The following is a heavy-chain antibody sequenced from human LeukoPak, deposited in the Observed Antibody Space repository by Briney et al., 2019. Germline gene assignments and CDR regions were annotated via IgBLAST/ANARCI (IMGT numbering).Heavy chain of an antibody. CDR2: ISSNGGST. CDR3: VRGGSYYLHYFDY. CDR1: GFTFSSYA. J-gene: IGHJ4*02. V-gene: IGHV3-64*01. Sequence: GGSLRLSCAASGFTFSSYAMHWVRQAPGKGLEYVSAISSNGGSTYYANSVKGRFTISRDNSKNTLYLQMGSLRAEDMAVYYCVRGGSYYLHYFDYWGQGTLVTVSS. D-gene: IGHD1-26*01.